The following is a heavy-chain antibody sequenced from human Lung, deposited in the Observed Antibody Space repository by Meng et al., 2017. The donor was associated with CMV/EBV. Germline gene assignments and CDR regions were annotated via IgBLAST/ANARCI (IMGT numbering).Heavy chain of an antibody. CDR2: IRYDGSNK. Sequence: GGSXRLXCAVSGFTFSSYGMHWVRQAPGKGLEWVAFIRYDGSNKYYADSVKGLFTISRDNSKNTLYLQMNSLRAEDTAVYYCAKDGAKYCSSTSCYFFDYWGQGTXVTVSS. V-gene: IGHV3-30*02. CDR1: GFTFSSYG. CDR3: AKDGAKYCSSTSCYFFDY. D-gene: IGHD2-2*01. J-gene: IGHJ4*02.